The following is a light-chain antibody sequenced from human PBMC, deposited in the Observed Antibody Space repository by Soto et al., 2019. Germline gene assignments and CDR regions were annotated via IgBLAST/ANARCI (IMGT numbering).Light chain of an antibody. CDR3: QQYINWPPIT. CDR1: KSVGTN. J-gene: IGKJ5*01. V-gene: IGKV3-15*01. CDR2: GAY. Sequence: EIVMTQSPANLSVSPGERATFSCRASKSVGTNLAWYRQKPGQAPRHLIYGAYSRATGIPARFSGSGSGTEFTLPISSLQSEDFSLYYCQQYINWPPITFGQGTRLEIK.